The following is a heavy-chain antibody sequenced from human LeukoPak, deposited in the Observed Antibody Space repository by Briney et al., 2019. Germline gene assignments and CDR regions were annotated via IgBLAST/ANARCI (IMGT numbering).Heavy chain of an antibody. J-gene: IGHJ5*02. V-gene: IGHV3-53*01. D-gene: IGHD4-17*01. CDR1: GLTVSSSY. CDR3: ARGGTVTWFDP. Sequence: PGGSLRLSCAASGLTVSSSYMRWVRQAPGKGLEWVSVIYSGGSTYYADSVKGRFTISRDNSKNTLYLQMNSLRAEDAAVYYCARGGTVTWFDPWGQGTLVTVSS. CDR2: IYSGGST.